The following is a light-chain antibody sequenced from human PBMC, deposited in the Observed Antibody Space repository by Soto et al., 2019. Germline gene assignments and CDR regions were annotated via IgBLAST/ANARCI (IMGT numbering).Light chain of an antibody. CDR3: AAWDDSVSIVL. CDR2: SVS. Sequence: QSALTQPASVSGSPGQSITISCSGTSSDIGAYDHVAWFQQFPGKTPKLVIYSVSNRPSGVSYRFSGSKSGNTASLTISGLQADDEADYYCAAWDDSVSIVLFGGGTKLTVL. J-gene: IGLJ2*01. V-gene: IGLV2-14*01. CDR1: SSDIGAYDH.